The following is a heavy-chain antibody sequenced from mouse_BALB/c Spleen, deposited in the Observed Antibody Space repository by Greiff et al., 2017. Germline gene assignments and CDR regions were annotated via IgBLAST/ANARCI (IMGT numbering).Heavy chain of an antibody. CDR2: ISYDGSN. V-gene: IGHV3-6*02. CDR1: GYSITSGYY. Sequence: DVKLQESGPGLVKPSQSLSLTCSVTGYSITSGYYWNWIRQFPGNKLEWMGYISYDGSNNYNPSLKNRISITRDTSKNQFFLKLNSVTTEDTATYYCARDGYYPFAYWGQGTLVTVSA. CDR3: ARDGYYPFAY. J-gene: IGHJ3*01. D-gene: IGHD2-3*01.